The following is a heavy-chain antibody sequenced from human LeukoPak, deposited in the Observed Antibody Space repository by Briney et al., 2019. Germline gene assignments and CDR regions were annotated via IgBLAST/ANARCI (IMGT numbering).Heavy chain of an antibody. D-gene: IGHD2-2*01. J-gene: IGHJ4*02. Sequence: GGSLRLSCAASGFTFSSYAMSWVRQAPGKGLEWVSAISGSGGSTYYADSVKGRFTISRDNSKNTLYLQMNSLRAEDTAVYYCAKPTKDIVVVPAATAVDYWGQGTLVTVSS. CDR2: ISGSGGST. V-gene: IGHV3-23*01. CDR3: AKPTKDIVVVPAATAVDY. CDR1: GFTFSSYA.